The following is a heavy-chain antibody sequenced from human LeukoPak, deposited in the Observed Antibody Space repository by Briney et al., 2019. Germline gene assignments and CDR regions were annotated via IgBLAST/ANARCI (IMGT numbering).Heavy chain of an antibody. CDR3: ARVGDSNYDGLDWFDP. D-gene: IGHD4-11*01. CDR2: IYGGGNT. V-gene: IGHV3-66*01. Sequence: GGSLRLSCAASGFTVSSSYMSWVRQAPGKGLEWVSVIYGGGNTYYADSVTGRFTISRDNSKNTVYLQMNSLRAEDTAVYYCARVGDSNYDGLDWFDPWGQGTLVTVSS. J-gene: IGHJ5*02. CDR1: GFTVSSSY.